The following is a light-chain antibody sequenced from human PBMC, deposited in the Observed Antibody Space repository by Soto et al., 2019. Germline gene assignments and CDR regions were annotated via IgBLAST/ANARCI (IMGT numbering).Light chain of an antibody. J-gene: IGKJ1*01. CDR2: DAS. CDR3: QPYHSYPAS. CDR1: QGISSF. Sequence: DIQMPQSPSSLSASVGDRVTITCRASQGISSFLAWFQQKPGKAPQSLIYDASTLQSGVSSRFRGSGSYTHFTLTISGLQPEDFATYYCQPYHSYPASFGQGTKVEIK. V-gene: IGKV1-16*01.